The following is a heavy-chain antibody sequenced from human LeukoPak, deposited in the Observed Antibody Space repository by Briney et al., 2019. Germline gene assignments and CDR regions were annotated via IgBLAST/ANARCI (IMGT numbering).Heavy chain of an antibody. J-gene: IGHJ6*03. D-gene: IGHD2-2*01. V-gene: IGHV1-69*05. CDR3: ARGSCSSTSCYWNYYYMDV. CDR1: GGTFSSYA. CDR2: VIPIFGTA. Sequence: GASVKVSCKASGGTFSSYAISWVRQAPGQGLEWMGGVIPIFGTANYAQKFQGRVTITTDESTSTAYMELSSLRSEDTAVYYCARGSCSSTSCYWNYYYMDVWGKGTTVTVSS.